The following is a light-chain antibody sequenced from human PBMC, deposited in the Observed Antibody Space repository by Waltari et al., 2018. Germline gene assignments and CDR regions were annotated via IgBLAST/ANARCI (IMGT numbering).Light chain of an antibody. CDR1: SSDIGGYNY. CDR2: DVT. J-gene: IGLJ2*01. Sequence: QSALTQPRSVSGSPGQSVTLSCTGTSSDIGGYNYVSWYQQHPGKGPKPILFDVTKRPSGVPERFSGSKAGNPASLTISGLQAGDEAVYFCCSYAGKYTSVFGAGTKVTVL. CDR3: CSYAGKYTSV. V-gene: IGLV2-11*01.